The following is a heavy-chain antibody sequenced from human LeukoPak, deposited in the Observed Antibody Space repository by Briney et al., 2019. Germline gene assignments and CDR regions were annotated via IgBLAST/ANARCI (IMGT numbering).Heavy chain of an antibody. Sequence: RGSLRLSCAASGFTFSDYYMSWIRQAPGKGLEWVAYSSTSGSPISYADSVKGRFTISRDNAQNSLYLQMKSLRAEDTAVYYCAREPQSWYFDLWGRGTLVIVSS. CDR1: GFTFSDYY. CDR2: SSTSGSPI. J-gene: IGHJ2*01. D-gene: IGHD4-4*01. V-gene: IGHV3-11*01. CDR3: AREPQSWYFDL.